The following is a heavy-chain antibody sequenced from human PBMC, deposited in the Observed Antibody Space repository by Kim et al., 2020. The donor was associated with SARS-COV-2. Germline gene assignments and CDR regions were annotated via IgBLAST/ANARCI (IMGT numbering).Heavy chain of an antibody. CDR1: GFTFDDYA. V-gene: IGHV3-9*01. CDR2: ISWNSGSI. D-gene: IGHD6-13*01. J-gene: IGHJ6*02. CDR3: AKWGSSWYLSGGEYYYGMDV. Sequence: GGSLRLSCAASGFTFDDYAMHWVRQAPGKGLEWVSGISWNSGSIGYADSVKGRFTISRDNAKNSLYLQMNSLRAEDTALYYCAKWGSSWYLSGGEYYYGMDVWGQGTTVTVSS.